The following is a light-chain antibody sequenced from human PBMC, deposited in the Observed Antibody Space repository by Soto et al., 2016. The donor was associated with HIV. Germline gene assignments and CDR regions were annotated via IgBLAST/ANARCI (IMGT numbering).Light chain of an antibody. CDR1: QSISSY. J-gene: IGKJ4*01. Sequence: DIQMTQSPSSLSASLGDRVTITCRASQSISSYLNWYQQKPGKAPKLLIYAASSLQGGVPSRFSGSGSGADFTLTISSQQPEDFATYYCQQSYSVPPTFGGGPRWRSN. CDR2: AAS. CDR3: QQSYSVPPT. V-gene: IGKV1-39*01.